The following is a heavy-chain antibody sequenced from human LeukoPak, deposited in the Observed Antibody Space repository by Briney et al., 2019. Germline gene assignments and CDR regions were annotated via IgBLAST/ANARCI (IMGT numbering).Heavy chain of an antibody. CDR2: INPSGGST. V-gene: IGHV1-46*01. CDR1: GYTFTSNY. J-gene: IGHJ5*02. Sequence: ASVKVSCKASGYTFTSNYMHWVRQAPGQGLEWMGIINPSGGSTSYAQKFQGRVTMTRDTSTSTVYMELSSLRSEDTAVYYCARPSFVTATTNWFDPWGQGTLVTVSS. D-gene: IGHD2-21*02. CDR3: ARPSFVTATTNWFDP.